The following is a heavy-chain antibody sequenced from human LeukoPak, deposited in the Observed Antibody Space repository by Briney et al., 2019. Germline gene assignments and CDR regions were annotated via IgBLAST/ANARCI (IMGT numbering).Heavy chain of an antibody. CDR2: IRKDGSQK. CDR3: GRVTGGSDLVDH. V-gene: IGHV3-7*03. D-gene: IGHD5-12*01. Sequence: PGGSLRLSCAASGFTLSSYWMSWVRQAPGKGLEWVANIRKDGSQKYYVDSVEGRFTISRDNAKNSVYLQMNSLRAEDTAVYYCGRVTGGSDLVDHWGQGTLVIVSS. CDR1: GFTLSSYW. J-gene: IGHJ5*02.